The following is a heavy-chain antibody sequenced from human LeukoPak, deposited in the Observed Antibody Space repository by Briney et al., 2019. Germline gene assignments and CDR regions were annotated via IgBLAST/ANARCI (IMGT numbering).Heavy chain of an antibody. CDR3: ARGEVVPAASYNWFDP. Sequence: GASVKVSCKASGYTFTSYDISWVRQAPGQGLEWMGWISPYNGNTNYAQKLQGRVTMTTDTSTSTAYMELRSLRSDDTAVYYCARGEVVPAASYNWFDPWGQGTLVTVSS. CDR2: ISPYNGNT. CDR1: GYTFTSYD. V-gene: IGHV1-18*01. D-gene: IGHD2-2*01. J-gene: IGHJ5*02.